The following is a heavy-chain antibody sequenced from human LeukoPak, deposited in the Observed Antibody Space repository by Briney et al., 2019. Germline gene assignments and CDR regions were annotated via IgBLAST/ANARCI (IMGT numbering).Heavy chain of an antibody. CDR3: AKDTRGTMVRGVSGGFDY. Sequence: PGGSLRLSCAASGFTFSSYGMHWVRQAPGKGLGWVAFIRYDGSNKYYADSVKGRFTISRDNSKNTLYLQMNSLRAEDTAVYYCAKDTRGTMVRGVSGGFDYWGQGTLVTVSS. CDR1: GFTFSSYG. D-gene: IGHD3-10*01. CDR2: IRYDGSNK. V-gene: IGHV3-30*02. J-gene: IGHJ4*02.